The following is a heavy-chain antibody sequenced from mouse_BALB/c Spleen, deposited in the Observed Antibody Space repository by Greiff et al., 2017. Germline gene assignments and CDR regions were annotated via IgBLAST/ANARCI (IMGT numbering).Heavy chain of an antibody. D-gene: IGHD2-14*01. CDR3: ARKVRRYWYIDV. J-gene: IGHJ1*01. Sequence: QVQLQQSGAELMKPGASVKISCKATGYTFSSYWIEWVKQRPGHGLEWIGEILPGSGSTNYNEKFKGKATFTADTSSNTAYMQLSSLTSEESAVYYCARKVRRYWYIDVWGAGTTVTVSS. CDR1: GYTFSSYW. CDR2: ILPGSGST. V-gene: IGHV1-9*01.